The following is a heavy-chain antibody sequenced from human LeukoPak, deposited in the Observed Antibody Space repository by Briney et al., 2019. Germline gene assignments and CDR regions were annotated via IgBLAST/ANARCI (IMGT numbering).Heavy chain of an antibody. CDR3: SISLSTVTGDYIDV. J-gene: IGHJ6*03. CDR2: IIHIFCSA. D-gene: IGHD4-11*01. Sequence: SVNVSFKASGGTFSSYAISWVRQPPGQGREWVGGIIHIFCSANYAHKFQDRVTITTDKSTSTAYMDLSSLRSEDTAEYCCSISLSTVTGDYIDVGAEDTALTVSS. CDR1: GGTFSSYA. V-gene: IGHV1-69*05.